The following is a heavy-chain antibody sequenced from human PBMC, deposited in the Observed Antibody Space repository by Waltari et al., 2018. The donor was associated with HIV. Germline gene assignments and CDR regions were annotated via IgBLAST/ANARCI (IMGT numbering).Heavy chain of an antibody. V-gene: IGHV4-61*05. CDR1: GGSISSSSYY. J-gene: IGHJ4*02. D-gene: IGHD3-22*01. Sequence: QLQLQESGPGLVKPSETLSLTCTVSGGSISSSSYYWGWIRQPPGKGLEWIGYIYYSGSTNYNPSLKSRVTISVDTSKNQFSLKLSSVTAADTAVYYCARAFTYYYDSSGYFDYWGQGTLVTVSS. CDR2: IYYSGST. CDR3: ARAFTYYYDSSGYFDY.